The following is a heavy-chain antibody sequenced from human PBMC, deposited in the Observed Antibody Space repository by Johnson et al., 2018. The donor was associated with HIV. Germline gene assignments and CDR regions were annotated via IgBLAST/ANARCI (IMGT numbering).Heavy chain of an antibody. V-gene: IGHV3-7*01. D-gene: IGHD3-10*01. J-gene: IGHJ3*02. CDR3: AKDQYGSSGRYAFDI. Sequence: VQLVESGGDLVKPGGSLRLSCAASGFTFSDYYMTWIRQAPGKGLEWVANIQQEGSVKYYVDSVKGRFTIARDNAKSSLYLQMNSLRAEDTAVYYCAKDQYGSSGRYAFDILGQGTMVTVSS. CDR2: IQQEGSVK. CDR1: GFTFSDYY.